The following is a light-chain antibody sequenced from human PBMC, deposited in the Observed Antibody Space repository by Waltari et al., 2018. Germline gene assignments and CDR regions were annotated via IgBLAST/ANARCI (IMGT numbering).Light chain of an antibody. J-gene: IGKJ1*01. CDR3: QQYNNWPPWT. V-gene: IGKV3-15*01. CDR1: QTVSSN. Sequence: ETELTQSPATLSVSPGERVTLSCRASQTVSSNFAWYQQKPGQVPRLLVYGASIRATGIPARVSGSGSGTQFTLTINSLQSEDFAVYYCQQYNNWPPWTFGQGTKVEIK. CDR2: GAS.